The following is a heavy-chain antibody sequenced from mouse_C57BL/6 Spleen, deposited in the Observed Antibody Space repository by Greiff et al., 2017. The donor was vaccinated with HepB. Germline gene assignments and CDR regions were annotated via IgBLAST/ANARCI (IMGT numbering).Heavy chain of an antibody. CDR3: AREEGDSSGFDY. CDR2: INPGSGGT. Sequence: VQLQQSGAELVRPGTSVKVSCKASGYAFTNYLIEWVKQRPGQGLEWIGVINPGSGGTNYNEKFKGKATLTADKSSSTAYMQLSSLTSEDSAVYFCAREEGDSSGFDYWGQGTTLTVSS. D-gene: IGHD3-2*02. J-gene: IGHJ2*01. V-gene: IGHV1-54*01. CDR1: GYAFTNYL.